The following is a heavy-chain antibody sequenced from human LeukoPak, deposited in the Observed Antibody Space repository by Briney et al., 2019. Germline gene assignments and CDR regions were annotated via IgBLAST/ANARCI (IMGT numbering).Heavy chain of an antibody. J-gene: IGHJ5*02. D-gene: IGHD2-2*02. CDR2: IYHSGST. CDR3: AREYCSSTSCYRPYNWFDP. CDR1: GYSISSGYY. V-gene: IGHV4-38-2*02. Sequence: SETLSLTCTVSGYSISSGYYWGWIRQPPGQGLEWIGSIYHSGSTYYNPSLKSRVTISVDTSKNQFSLKLSSVTAADTAMYYCAREYCSSTSCYRPYNWFDPWGQGTLVTVSS.